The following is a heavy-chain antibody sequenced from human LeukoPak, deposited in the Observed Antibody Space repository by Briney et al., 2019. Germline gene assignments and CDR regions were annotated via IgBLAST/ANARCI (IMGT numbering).Heavy chain of an antibody. CDR3: ARQPLLSRDVTGTTGY. Sequence: SETLSLTCTVSGGSISSYYWSWIRQPPGKGLEWIGYIYYSGSTNYNPSLKSRVTISVDTSKNQFSLKLSSVTAADTAVYYCARQPLLSRDVTGTTGYWGQGTLVTVSS. V-gene: IGHV4-59*08. CDR2: IYYSGST. D-gene: IGHD1-7*01. J-gene: IGHJ4*02. CDR1: GGSISSYY.